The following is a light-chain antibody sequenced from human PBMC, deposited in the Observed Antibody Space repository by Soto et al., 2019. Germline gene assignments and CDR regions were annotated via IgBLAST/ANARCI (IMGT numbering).Light chain of an antibody. J-gene: IGKJ1*01. CDR3: QQYDGYFRT. CDR1: RNINTW. V-gene: IGKV1-5*03. Sequence: DTQMTQSPSTLAASVGDRVSITCRASRNINTWLAWHQQKPGKAPKLLIYKASRLGSGVPSRFSGFGSGTEFTLTISSPQPEDFATYYCQQYDGYFRTFGQGTKVEIK. CDR2: KAS.